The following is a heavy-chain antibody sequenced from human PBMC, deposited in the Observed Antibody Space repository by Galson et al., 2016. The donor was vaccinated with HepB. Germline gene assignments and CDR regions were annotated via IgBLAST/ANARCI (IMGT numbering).Heavy chain of an antibody. D-gene: IGHD1-14*01. V-gene: IGHV5-51*01. Sequence: QSGAEVKKPGESLKISCKGSGDSFPNYWIAWVRQMPGKGLEWMGIIYPSDSETIYSPSFQGQVTISVDKSTNSAYLQWTSLRASDTAMYYCARGLRGMGPGLTGGYYYGMDVWGQGTTVIVSS. CDR2: IYPSDSET. CDR3: ARGLRGMGPGLTGGYYYGMDV. J-gene: IGHJ6*02. CDR1: GDSFPNYW.